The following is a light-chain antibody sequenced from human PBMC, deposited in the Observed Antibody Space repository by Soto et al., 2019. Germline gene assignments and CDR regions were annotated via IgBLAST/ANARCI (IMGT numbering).Light chain of an antibody. J-gene: IGKJ2*01. CDR2: AAS. CDR3: QQYEFLPVT. Sequence: DSQMTQSPSSVSASIGDRVTITCLASQDIGRRLAWFQQKPGKAPKYLIQAASSLQGGVPSTFSGSGSGRHFTFTITSLQPEDIGTYYCQQYEFLPVTFGRGTKVDIK. CDR1: QDIGRR. V-gene: IGKV1-12*01.